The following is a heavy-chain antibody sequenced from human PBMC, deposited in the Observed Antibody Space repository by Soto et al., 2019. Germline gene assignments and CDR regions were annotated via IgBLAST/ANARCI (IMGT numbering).Heavy chain of an antibody. V-gene: IGHV3-64D*06. D-gene: IGHD1-26*01. J-gene: IGHJ4*02. CDR1: GFTFRSYS. Sequence: GGSLRLSCSASGFTFRSYSLHWVRQAPGKGLEYVAGINNNGGSTYYADSLKGRCTISRDISKNTLSLQMSSLRAEDTAVYYCVKGSYSGSYGVDYFDYWGQGTLVTVSS. CDR2: INNNGGST. CDR3: VKGSYSGSYGVDYFDY.